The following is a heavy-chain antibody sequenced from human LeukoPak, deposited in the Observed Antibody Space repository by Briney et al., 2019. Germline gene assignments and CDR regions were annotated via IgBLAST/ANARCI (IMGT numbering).Heavy chain of an antibody. D-gene: IGHD2-15*01. V-gene: IGHV1-2*02. CDR2: IVPDSGGA. Sequence: ASVKVSCKTSGYTFTNYYVHWVRQAPGQGLEWMGYIVPDSGGADYDQKFQGRVTMTRDKSISTVYMELSSPRSDDTAVYYCSTEDKYCSGANCGKYWGQGTLVTVSS. CDR1: GYTFTNYY. J-gene: IGHJ4*02. CDR3: STEDKYCSGANCGKY.